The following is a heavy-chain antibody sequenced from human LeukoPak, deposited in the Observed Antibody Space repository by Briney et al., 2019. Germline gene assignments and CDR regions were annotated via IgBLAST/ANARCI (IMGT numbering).Heavy chain of an antibody. V-gene: IGHV4-34*01. CDR1: GGSFSNHY. D-gene: IGHD1-1*01. Sequence: PSETLSLTCAVYGGSFSNHYWTWIRQTPGKGLEWLGEISHSGDITNYNPSLKSRVTMSVDSSKKQFSLKVTSMTAADTGVYYCTGVPDITARPCDSGGPGILVTVAS. CDR2: ISHSGDIT. J-gene: IGHJ4*02. CDR3: TGVPDITARPCDS.